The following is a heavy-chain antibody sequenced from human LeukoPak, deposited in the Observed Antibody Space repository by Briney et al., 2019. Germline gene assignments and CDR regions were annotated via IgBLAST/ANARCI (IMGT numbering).Heavy chain of an antibody. V-gene: IGHV4-34*01. CDR3: ARHGEYYFDY. CDR2: ISRRENT. D-gene: IGHD3-10*01. Sequence: PSETLSLTCAVYGGSLSGNYWSWIRQPPGKGLEWIGQISRRENTNYNPSLKSRVTISVDTSKNQLSLKLSTVTAADTALYYCARHGEYYFDYWGQGTPVTVSS. J-gene: IGHJ4*02. CDR1: GGSLSGNY.